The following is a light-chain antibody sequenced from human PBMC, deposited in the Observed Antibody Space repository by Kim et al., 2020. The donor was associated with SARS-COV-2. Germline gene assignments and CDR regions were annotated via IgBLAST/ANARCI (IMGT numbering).Light chain of an antibody. CDR3: QQNYRPPPT. V-gene: IGKV1-39*01. CDR2: GAS. CDR1: QSVSSN. Sequence: DIQMTQSPSSLSASVGDRVTITCRTSQSVSSNLSWYQQTAGKVPKLLIYGASNLQSGVPSRFSGSGSGTDFTLTISSLQPEGCATFYCQQNYRPPPTFGQGKRLEIK. J-gene: IGKJ5*01.